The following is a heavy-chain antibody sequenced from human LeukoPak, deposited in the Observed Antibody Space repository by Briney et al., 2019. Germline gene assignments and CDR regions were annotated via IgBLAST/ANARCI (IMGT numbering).Heavy chain of an antibody. V-gene: IGHV4-39*01. CDR1: GGSISSSSYY. Sequence: SETLSLTCTVSGGSISSSSYYWGWLRQPPGKGLEWIGSIYYSGSTYYNPSLKSRVTISVDTSKNQFSLKLSSVTAADTAVYYCAHTGVTIFGSGRDYWGQGTLVTVSS. D-gene: IGHD3-3*01. CDR2: IYYSGST. J-gene: IGHJ4*02. CDR3: AHTGVTIFGSGRDY.